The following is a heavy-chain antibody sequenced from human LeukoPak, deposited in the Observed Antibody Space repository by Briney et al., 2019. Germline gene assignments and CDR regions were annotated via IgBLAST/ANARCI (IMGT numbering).Heavy chain of an antibody. Sequence: PGGSLRLSCAASGFTFSSYGMHWVRQAPGKGLEWVAFIHFDGSTKYSGDSVKGRFTISRDNSKNTWYLQMNSLRPEDTAVYYCAKDQCTRTSCDGYPGYWGQGSLVTVSS. CDR1: GFTFSSYG. V-gene: IGHV3-30*02. CDR3: AKDQCTRTSCDGYPGY. J-gene: IGHJ4*02. CDR2: IHFDGSTK. D-gene: IGHD2-2*01.